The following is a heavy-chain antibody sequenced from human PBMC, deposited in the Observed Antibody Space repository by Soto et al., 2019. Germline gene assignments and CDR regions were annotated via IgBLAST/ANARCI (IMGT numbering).Heavy chain of an antibody. J-gene: IGHJ4*02. CDR3: ARDDYDSSLPLDY. D-gene: IGHD3-22*01. Sequence: WWSLRLSCAASGFTFSSYAMHWFRQAPGKGLEWVAVISYDGSNKYYADSVKGRFTISRDNSKNTLYLQMNSLRAEDTAVYYCARDDYDSSLPLDYWGQGTLVTVSS. CDR2: ISYDGSNK. CDR1: GFTFSSYA. V-gene: IGHV3-30-3*01.